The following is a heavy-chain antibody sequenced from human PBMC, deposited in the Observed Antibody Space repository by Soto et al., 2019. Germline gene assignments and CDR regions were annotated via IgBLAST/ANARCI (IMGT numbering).Heavy chain of an antibody. CDR1: GFTFSSYA. CDR2: ISGSGGST. V-gene: IGHV3-23*01. J-gene: IGHJ6*02. Sequence: GGSLRLSCAASGFTFSSYAMSWVRQAPGKGLEWVSAISGSGGSTYYADSVKGRFTISRDNSKNTLYLQMNSLRAEDTAVYYCAKDLYGDSSQPDYYYYGMDVWGQGTTVTVSS. D-gene: IGHD4-17*01. CDR3: AKDLYGDSSQPDYYYYGMDV.